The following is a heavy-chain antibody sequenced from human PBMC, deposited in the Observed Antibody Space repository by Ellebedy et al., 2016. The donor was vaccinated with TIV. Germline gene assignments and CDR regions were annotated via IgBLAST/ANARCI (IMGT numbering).Heavy chain of an antibody. CDR1: GLTFSSFA. D-gene: IGHD4-17*01. CDR2: ITGNGAST. Sequence: GESLKISCSASGLTFSSFAVHWVRQAPGKGLEYVSTITGNGASTYYADSVKGRFTMSRDNSNNMLHLQMNSLRAEDTAVYYCAKDKVFGDSRWEIDVWGQGTTVTVSS. CDR3: AKDKVFGDSRWEIDV. V-gene: IGHV3-64*04. J-gene: IGHJ6*02.